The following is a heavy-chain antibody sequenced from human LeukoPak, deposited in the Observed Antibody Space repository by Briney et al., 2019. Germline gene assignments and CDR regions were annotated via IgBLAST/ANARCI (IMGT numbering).Heavy chain of an antibody. CDR2: ISYDGSNK. CDR3: ARSRAVEAAFDI. D-gene: IGHD6-19*01. J-gene: IGHJ3*02. Sequence: GRSLRLSCAASGFTLSSYAMHWVRQAPGKGLEWVAVISYDGSNKYYADSVKGRFTISRDNSKNTLYLQMNSLRAEDTAVYYCARSRAVEAAFDIWGQGTMVTVSS. V-gene: IGHV3-30-3*01. CDR1: GFTLSSYA.